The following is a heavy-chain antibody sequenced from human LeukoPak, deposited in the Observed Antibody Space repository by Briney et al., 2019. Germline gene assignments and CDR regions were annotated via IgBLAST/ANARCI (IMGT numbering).Heavy chain of an antibody. CDR1: GGSFSGYY. CDR2: INHSGST. V-gene: IGHV4-34*01. D-gene: IGHD5-18*01. J-gene: IGHJ6*04. CDR3: ARCSSTSEIQLWFSRFRGMDV. Sequence: SETLSLTCAVYGGSFSGYYWSWIRQPPGKGLEWIGEINHSGSTNYSPSLKSRVTISVDTSKNQFSLKLSSVTAADTAVYCCARCSSTSEIQLWFSRFRGMDVWGKGTTVTVSS.